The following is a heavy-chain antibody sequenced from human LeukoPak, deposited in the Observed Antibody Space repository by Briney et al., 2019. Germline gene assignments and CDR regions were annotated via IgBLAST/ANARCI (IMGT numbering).Heavy chain of an antibody. V-gene: IGHV5-51*01. Sequence: GESLKISCKGSGYSFTSYWIGWVRQMPGKGLEWMGIIYPGDSDTTYSPSFQGQVTFSADKSINTAYLQWSSLKASDTAIYYCARRGDGYSLEYWGQGTLVTVSS. J-gene: IGHJ4*02. D-gene: IGHD5-24*01. CDR1: GYSFTSYW. CDR3: ARRGDGYSLEY. CDR2: IYPGDSDT.